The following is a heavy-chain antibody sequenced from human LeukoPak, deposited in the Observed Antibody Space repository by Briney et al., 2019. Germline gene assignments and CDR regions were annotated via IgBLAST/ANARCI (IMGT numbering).Heavy chain of an antibody. CDR3: ARANGGGLDY. Sequence: ASVKVSCKTSGYTFNTYYMHWVRQAPRQGLEWLGIIHPTDGSTSYTQKIQGRVTMTRDTATGTVYLELSSLRSEDTAVYWCARANGGGLDYWGQGTLITVSS. J-gene: IGHJ4*02. CDR1: GYTFNTYY. V-gene: IGHV1-46*02. D-gene: IGHD3-10*01. CDR2: IHPTDGST.